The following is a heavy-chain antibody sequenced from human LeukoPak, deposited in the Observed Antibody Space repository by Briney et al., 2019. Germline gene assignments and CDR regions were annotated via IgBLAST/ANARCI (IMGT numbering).Heavy chain of an antibody. CDR1: GFTFDEYA. CDR2: ISWNSGSI. J-gene: IGHJ6*02. V-gene: IGHV3-9*01. Sequence: GGSLRLSCAASGFTFDEYAMHWVRQAPGKGLEWVSGISWNSGSIGYADSVKGRFTISRDNAKNSLYLQMNSLRAEDTAVYYCARIHQLRYFDWLLEDYYYYYGMDVWGQGTTVTVSS. D-gene: IGHD3-9*01. CDR3: ARIHQLRYFDWLLEDYYYYYGMDV.